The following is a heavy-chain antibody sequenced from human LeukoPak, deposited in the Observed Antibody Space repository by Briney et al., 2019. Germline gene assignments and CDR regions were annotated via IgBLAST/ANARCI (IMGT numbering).Heavy chain of an antibody. CDR2: IIPIFGTA. CDR1: GGTFSSYA. J-gene: IGHJ6*02. V-gene: IGHV1-69*13. CDR3: ARAVCSSTSCYGRKENYYYYYYGMDV. Sequence: SVKVSRKASGGTFSSYAISWVRQAPGQGLEWMGGIIPIFGTANYAQKFQGRVTITADESTSTAYMELSSLRSEDTAVYYCARAVCSSTSCYGRKENYYYYYYGMDVWGQGTTVTVSS. D-gene: IGHD2-2*01.